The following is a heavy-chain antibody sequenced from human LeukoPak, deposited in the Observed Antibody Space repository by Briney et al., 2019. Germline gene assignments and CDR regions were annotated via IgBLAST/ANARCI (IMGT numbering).Heavy chain of an antibody. J-gene: IGHJ4*02. CDR1: GFTFSSYS. CDR3: ARETYYYDSSGSEIDY. CDR2: ISSSSSYI. D-gene: IGHD3-22*01. Sequence: PGGSLRLSCAASGFTFSSYSMTWVRQAPGKGLEWVSSISSSSSYIYYADSVKGRFTISRDNAKNSLYLQMNSLRAEDTAVYYCARETYYYDSSGSEIDYWGQGTLVTVSS. V-gene: IGHV3-21*01.